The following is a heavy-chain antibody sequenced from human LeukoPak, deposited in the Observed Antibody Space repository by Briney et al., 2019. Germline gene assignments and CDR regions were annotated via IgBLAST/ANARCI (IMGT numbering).Heavy chain of an antibody. Sequence: SVKVSCKASGYTFTGYYIHWVRQAPGQGLEWMGGIIPIFGTANYAQKFQGRVTITTDESTSTAYMELSSLRSEDTAVYYCARDPQGGDFWSGYYGDWGQGTLVTVSS. CDR2: IIPIFGTA. J-gene: IGHJ4*02. CDR1: GYTFTGYY. CDR3: ARDPQGGDFWSGYYGD. D-gene: IGHD3-3*01. V-gene: IGHV1-69*05.